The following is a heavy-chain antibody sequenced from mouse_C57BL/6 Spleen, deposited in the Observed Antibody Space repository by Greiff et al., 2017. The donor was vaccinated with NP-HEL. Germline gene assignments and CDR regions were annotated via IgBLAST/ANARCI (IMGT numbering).Heavy chain of an antibody. CDR3: AREGQNDSSCPFGY. D-gene: IGHD3-2*02. CDR1: GYAFSSYW. CDR2: IYPGDGDT. V-gene: IGHV1-80*01. Sequence: VQLQQSGAELVKPGASVKISCKASGYAFSSYWMNWVKQRPGKGLEWIGQIYPGDGDTNYNGKFKGKATLTADKSSSTAYMQHSSLTSEDSAVYFCAREGQNDSSCPFGYWGQGTLVTVSA. J-gene: IGHJ3*01.